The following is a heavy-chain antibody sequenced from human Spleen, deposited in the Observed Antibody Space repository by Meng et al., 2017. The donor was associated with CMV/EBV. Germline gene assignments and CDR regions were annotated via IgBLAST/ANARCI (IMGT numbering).Heavy chain of an antibody. CDR1: GYSVSSGYY. CDR2: IYYRGDT. V-gene: IGHV4-38-2*02. J-gene: IGHJ4*02. Sequence: SETLSLTCTVSGYSVSSGYYWTWIRQPPGKGLEWIGSIYYRGDTYSSPSLKSRLTMSVDTSRNHFSLRLNSVTAADTATYYCATDRDHWGQGTLVTVSS. CDR3: ATDRDH.